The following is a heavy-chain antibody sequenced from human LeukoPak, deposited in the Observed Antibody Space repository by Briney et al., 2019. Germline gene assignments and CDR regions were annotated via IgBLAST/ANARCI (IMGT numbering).Heavy chain of an antibody. CDR2: IKHDGSEE. J-gene: IGHJ4*02. D-gene: IGHD6-13*01. CDR3: ARDRGSSWEFDY. V-gene: IGHV3-7*01. Sequence: GGSLRLSCAASGFTFNIFWMSWVRQAPGKGLEWVANIKHDGSEEYYGDSVRGRFTISRDNAKNSLYLQMNSLRAEDTAVYYCARDRGSSWEFDYWGQGTLVTVSS. CDR1: GFTFNIFW.